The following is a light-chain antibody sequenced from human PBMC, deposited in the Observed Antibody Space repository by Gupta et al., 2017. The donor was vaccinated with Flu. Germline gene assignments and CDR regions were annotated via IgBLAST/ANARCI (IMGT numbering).Light chain of an antibody. V-gene: IGKV4-1*01. CDR2: WAS. CDR1: QSVLSSSNNKNY. CDR3: QQYYSTPWT. Sequence: CKSSQSVLSSSNNKNYLAWYQQKPGQPPKLLIYWASTRESGVPDRFSGSGSGTDFTLTISILQAEDVAVYYCQQYYSTPWTFGQGTKVEIK. J-gene: IGKJ1*01.